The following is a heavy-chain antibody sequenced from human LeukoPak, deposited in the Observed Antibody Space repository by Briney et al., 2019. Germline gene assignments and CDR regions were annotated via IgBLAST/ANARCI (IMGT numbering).Heavy chain of an antibody. Sequence: ASVKVSCKASGYTFTGYYMHWVRQAPGQGLEWMGWINPNSGGTNYAQKFQGWVTMTRDTSISTAYMELSRLRSDDTAVYYCARGSDIVVVVAASPPDYWGREPWSPSPQ. CDR3: ARGSDIVVVVAASPPDY. CDR2: INPNSGGT. V-gene: IGHV1-2*04. CDR1: GYTFTGYY. D-gene: IGHD2-15*01. J-gene: IGHJ4*02.